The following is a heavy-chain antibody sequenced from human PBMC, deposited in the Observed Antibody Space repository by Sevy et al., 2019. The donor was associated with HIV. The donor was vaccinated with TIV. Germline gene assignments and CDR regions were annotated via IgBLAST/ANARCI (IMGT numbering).Heavy chain of an antibody. CDR1: GFTFSDFA. J-gene: IGHJ4*02. D-gene: IGHD3-3*01. CDR3: ASRGGDFWNGYNFDH. V-gene: IGHV3-30*03. CDR2: ILFDGRNK. Sequence: GGSLRLSCAASGFTFSDFAMPWVRQAPGKGLEWVALILFDGRNKYYADSVMGRFTISRDNSKKTLFLEMNSLRHDDTAMYYCASRGGDFWNGYNFDHWGQGTLVTVSS.